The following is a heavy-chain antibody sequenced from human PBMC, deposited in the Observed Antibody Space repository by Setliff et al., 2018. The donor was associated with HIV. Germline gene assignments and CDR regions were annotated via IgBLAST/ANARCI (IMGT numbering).Heavy chain of an antibody. Sequence: SETLSLTCAVYGGSFSGFYWNWIRQPPGKGLEWIGEINHSGSTNYNPSLKSRVSISVDTAKNQCSLRLNSVTAADTAVYYCARTRGYTYGYIDSWAQGTLVTVSS. J-gene: IGHJ4*02. V-gene: IGHV4-34*01. CDR1: GGSFSGFY. CDR2: INHSGST. CDR3: ARTRGYTYGYIDS. D-gene: IGHD5-18*01.